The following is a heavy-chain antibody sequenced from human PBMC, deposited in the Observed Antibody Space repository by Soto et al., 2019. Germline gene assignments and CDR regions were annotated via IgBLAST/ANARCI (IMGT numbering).Heavy chain of an antibody. CDR3: AREGAGYMAI. CDR2: IYYGGST. CDR1: GGSISSSSYY. Sequence: SETLSLTCTVSGGSISSSSYYWGWIRQPPGKGLEWIGSIYYGGSTYYNPSLKSRVTISVDTSKNQFSLKLSSVTAADTAVYYCAREGAGYMAIWGQGTMVTVSS. D-gene: IGHD6-13*01. J-gene: IGHJ3*02. V-gene: IGHV4-39*02.